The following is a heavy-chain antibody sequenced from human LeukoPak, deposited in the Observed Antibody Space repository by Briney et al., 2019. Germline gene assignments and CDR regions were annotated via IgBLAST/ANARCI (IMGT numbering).Heavy chain of an antibody. CDR3: AGYPTVVVVPAAITGDAFDI. CDR1: GYSISSGYY. Sequence: SETLSLTCAGSGYSISSGYYWGWIRQPPGKGLEWIGSIYHSGSTYYNPSLKSRVTISVDTSKNQFSLKLSSVTAADTAVYYCAGYPTVVVVPAAITGDAFDIWGQGTMVTVSS. J-gene: IGHJ3*02. CDR2: IYHSGST. D-gene: IGHD2-2*02. V-gene: IGHV4-38-2*01.